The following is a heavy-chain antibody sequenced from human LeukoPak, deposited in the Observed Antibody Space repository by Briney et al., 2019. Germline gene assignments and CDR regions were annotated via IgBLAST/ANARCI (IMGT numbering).Heavy chain of an antibody. CDR1: GFTFSSYE. Sequence: GGSLRLSCAASGFTFSSYEMNWVRQAPGKGLEWVSYISSSGSTIYYADSVKGRFTISRDNSKNSLYLQMNSLRSDDTAVYYCAREVRGYSYGRLYYFDYWGQGTLVTVS. CDR2: ISSSGSTI. V-gene: IGHV3-48*03. CDR3: AREVRGYSYGRLYYFDY. D-gene: IGHD5-18*01. J-gene: IGHJ4*02.